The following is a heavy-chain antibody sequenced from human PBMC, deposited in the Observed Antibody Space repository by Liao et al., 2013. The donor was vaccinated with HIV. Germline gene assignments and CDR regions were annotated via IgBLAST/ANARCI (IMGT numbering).Heavy chain of an antibody. CDR1: GGSISSGGYY. V-gene: IGHV4-61*02. Sequence: QVQLQESGPGLVKPSQTLSLTCTVSGGSISSGGYYWNWIRQPAGKGLEWIGRIYSSGSTNYNPSLKSRVTISVDTSKNQFSLKLSSVTAADTAVYYCARDDFWSGSSLHAFDIWGQGTMVTVSS. CDR2: IYSSGST. D-gene: IGHD3-3*01. J-gene: IGHJ3*02. CDR3: ARDDFWSGSSLHAFDI.